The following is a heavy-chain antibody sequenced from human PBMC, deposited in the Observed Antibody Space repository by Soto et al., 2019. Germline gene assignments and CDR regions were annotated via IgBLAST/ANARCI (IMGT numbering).Heavy chain of an antibody. CDR3: AKARDQQWVRLPFDY. D-gene: IGHD6-19*01. J-gene: IGHJ4*02. CDR2: FXATSENT. V-gene: IGHV3-23*01. CDR1: GFFFSSYT. Sequence: EVQLLESGGGLVQPGGSLRLSCVGSGFFFSSYTMTWVRQAPGKGLXXXXIFXATSENTYYADSVRGRFTISRDNSKNTLFXXXNSXXAEDTAMYYCAKARDQQWVRLPFDYWGQGILVIVSS.